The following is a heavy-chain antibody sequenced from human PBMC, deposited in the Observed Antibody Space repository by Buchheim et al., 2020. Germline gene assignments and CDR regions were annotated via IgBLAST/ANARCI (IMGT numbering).Heavy chain of an antibody. CDR1: GSTFSSYG. D-gene: IGHD6-6*01. CDR3: ARAARDYYYYGRDV. J-gene: IGHJ6*02. CDR2: IWYDGSNK. V-gene: IGHV3-33*01. Sequence: QVQLVESGGGVVQPGRSLRLSCAASGSTFSSYGMHWVRQAPGKGLEWVAVIWYDGSNKYYADSVKGRFTISRDNSKNTLYLQMNSLRAEDTAVYYCARAARDYYYYGRDVWGQGTT.